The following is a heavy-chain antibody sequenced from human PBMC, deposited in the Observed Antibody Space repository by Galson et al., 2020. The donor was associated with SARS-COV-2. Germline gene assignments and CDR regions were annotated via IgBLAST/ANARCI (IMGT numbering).Heavy chain of an antibody. V-gene: IGHV4-38-2*01. D-gene: IGHD1-26*01. CDR1: GYSISNGYY. Sequence: SETLSLTCGVSGYSISNGYYWGCIRQPPGKGLEWIGSIYHRGITYYSPSLKSRVTLSVDTSKNQFDLRLSSLTAADTAVYYCARQDPIRAPSPFDCWGQGILVTVSS. J-gene: IGHJ4*02. CDR2: IYHRGIT. CDR3: ARQDPIRAPSPFDC.